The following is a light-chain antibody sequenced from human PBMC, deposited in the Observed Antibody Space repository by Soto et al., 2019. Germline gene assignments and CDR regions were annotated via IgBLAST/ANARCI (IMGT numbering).Light chain of an antibody. CDR3: QQFNAYPLT. V-gene: IGKV1-9*01. Sequence: DIQLTQSPSCLSASVGERVTISWRASQGISDYLAWYQQKPGKAPKLLIYGASTLQSGVPSRFSGSASGTEFTLTISSLQPEDFATYFCQQFNAYPLTFGGGTKLEIK. CDR2: GAS. CDR1: QGISDY. J-gene: IGKJ4*01.